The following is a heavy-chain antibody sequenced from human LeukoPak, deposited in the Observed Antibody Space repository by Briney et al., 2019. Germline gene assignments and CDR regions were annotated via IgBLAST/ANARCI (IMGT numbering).Heavy chain of an antibody. CDR1: GFTVSSNY. CDR3: AKDLYYDTTFDI. D-gene: IGHD3-22*01. CDR2: IYSGGSA. Sequence: GGSLRLSCAASGFTVSSNYMSWVRQAPGKGLEWVSVIYSGGSAYYADSVKGRFTISRDNSKNTLYLQMNSLRAEDTAVYYCAKDLYYDTTFDIWGQGTMVTVSS. J-gene: IGHJ3*02. V-gene: IGHV3-53*01.